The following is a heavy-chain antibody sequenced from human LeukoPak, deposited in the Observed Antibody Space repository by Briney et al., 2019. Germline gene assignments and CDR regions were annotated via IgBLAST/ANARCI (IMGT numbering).Heavy chain of an antibody. CDR1: GFTFSNYA. Sequence: AGGSLRLSCAASGFTFSNYAMSWVRQAPGKGLEWVSLISGDGGSIYYVDSVKGRFTISRDNSKNSLYLQMSSLRTEDTALYYCAKDMAGIGSGIFDYWGQGTLVTVSS. CDR2: ISGDGGSI. D-gene: IGHD6-19*01. J-gene: IGHJ4*02. CDR3: AKDMAGIGSGIFDY. V-gene: IGHV3-43*02.